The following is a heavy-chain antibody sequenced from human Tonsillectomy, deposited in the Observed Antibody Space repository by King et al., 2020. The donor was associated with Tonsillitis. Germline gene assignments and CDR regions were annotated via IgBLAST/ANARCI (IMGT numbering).Heavy chain of an antibody. CDR1: GFNFTIYW. CDR3: ARGAGGYSYG. V-gene: IGHV3-74*01. CDR2: INTDGSST. J-gene: IGHJ4*02. D-gene: IGHD5-18*01. Sequence: VQLVESGGGLVQPGGSLRLSCAASGFNFTIYWMHWVRQAPGKGLGWVSRINTDGSSTNYADSVKGRFTISRDNAKNTLYLQMNSLRAEDTAVYYCARGAGGYSYGWGQGTLVTVSS.